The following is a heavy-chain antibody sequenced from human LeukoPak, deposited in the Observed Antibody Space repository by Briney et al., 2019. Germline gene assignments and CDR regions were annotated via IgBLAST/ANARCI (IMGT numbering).Heavy chain of an antibody. CDR2: IYSGGST. CDR1: GFTVSSNY. D-gene: IGHD3-22*01. CDR3: ARDGRSEEYDSSGFFDY. V-gene: IGHV3-53*01. Sequence: GGSLRLSCAASGFTVSSNYMSWVRQAPGKGLEWVSVIYSGGSTYYADSVKGRFTISRDNSKNTLYLQMNSLRAEDTAVYYCARDGRSEEYDSSGFFDYWGQGTLVTVSS. J-gene: IGHJ4*02.